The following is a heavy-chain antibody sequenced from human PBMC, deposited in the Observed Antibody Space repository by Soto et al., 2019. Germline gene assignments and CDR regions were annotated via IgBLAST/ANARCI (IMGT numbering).Heavy chain of an antibody. CDR2: VNPDSGNT. Sequence: ASVKVSCKASGYTFIRYGITWVRQATGQGLEWVGWVNPDSGNTFYAQKFQDRVTMTRDTSTNTAYMELSSLGFDDTAVYYCARGYSGYIRHYGLDVWGQGTTVTVS. CDR3: ARGYSGYIRHYGLDV. V-gene: IGHV1-8*01. CDR1: GYTFIRYG. D-gene: IGHD5-12*01. J-gene: IGHJ6*02.